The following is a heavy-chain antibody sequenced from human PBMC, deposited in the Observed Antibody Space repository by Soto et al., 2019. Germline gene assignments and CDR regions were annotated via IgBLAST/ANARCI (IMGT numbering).Heavy chain of an antibody. J-gene: IGHJ4*02. D-gene: IGHD2-8*02. CDR1: GGSISSSSYY. CDR3: ARDNLPGLFAY. CDR2: IYYSGST. V-gene: IGHV4-39*02. Sequence: SETLSLTCTVSGGSISSSSYYWGWIRQPPGKGLEWIGSIYYSGSTYYNPSLKSRVTISVDTSKNQFSLKLSSVAAADTAVYYYARDNLPGLFAYWGQGTLVTVSS.